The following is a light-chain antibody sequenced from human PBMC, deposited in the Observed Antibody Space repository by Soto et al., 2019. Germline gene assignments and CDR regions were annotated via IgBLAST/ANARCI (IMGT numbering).Light chain of an antibody. CDR1: SSDVGGYNY. CDR3: TSSAGSNNFGV. J-gene: IGLJ3*02. V-gene: IGLV2-8*01. Sequence: QSALTQPPSASGSPGQSVTISCTGTSSDVGGYNYVSWYQHHPGKAPKLIISEVSKRPSGVPDRFSGSKSGNTASLTVSGLQTEDEADYYCTSSAGSNNFGVFGGGTKVTVL. CDR2: EVS.